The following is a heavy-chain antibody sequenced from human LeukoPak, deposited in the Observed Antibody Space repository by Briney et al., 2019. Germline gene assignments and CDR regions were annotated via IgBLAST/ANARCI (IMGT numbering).Heavy chain of an antibody. V-gene: IGHV4-59*01. D-gene: IGHD2-2*02. CDR2: IYYSGST. J-gene: IGHJ5*02. CDR3: ARGARQYCSSTSCYMASWFDP. CDR1: GGSNSSYY. Sequence: SETLSLTCTVSGGSNSSYYWSWIRQPPGEGLEWIGYIYYSGSTNYNPSLKSRVTISVDTSKNQFSLKLSSVTAADTAVYYCARGARQYCSSTSCYMASWFDPWGQGTLVTVSS.